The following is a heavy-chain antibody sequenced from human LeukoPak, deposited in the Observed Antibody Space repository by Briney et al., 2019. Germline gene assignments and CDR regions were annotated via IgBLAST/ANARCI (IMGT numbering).Heavy chain of an antibody. D-gene: IGHD1-26*01. V-gene: IGHV3-23*01. CDR1: GFTFSNFL. CDR3: AKKGATTGDFDY. CDR2: ISGSGGDT. Sequence: GGSLRLSCAASGFTFSNFLMTWVRQAPGKGPEWVSAISGSGGDTYYADSVKGRFTISRDNSKNTLYLQMNSLRAEDTAVYYCAKKGATTGDFDYWGQGTLVTVSP. J-gene: IGHJ4*02.